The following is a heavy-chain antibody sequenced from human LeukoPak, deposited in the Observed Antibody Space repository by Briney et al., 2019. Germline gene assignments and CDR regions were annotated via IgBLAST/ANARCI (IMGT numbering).Heavy chain of an antibody. CDR3: AKRGVVIRVILVGFHKEAYYFDS. D-gene: IGHD3-22*01. CDR2: INAYNGNT. CDR1: GYTFTYYV. Sequence: ASVKVSCKTSGYTFTYYVISWVRQAPGQGLEWMGWINAYNGNTNDAQEFQGRVTMTTDTSTSTAYMELRSLRSDDTAVYFCAKRGVVIRVILVGFHKEAYYFDSWGQGVLVTVSS. V-gene: IGHV1-18*01. J-gene: IGHJ4*02.